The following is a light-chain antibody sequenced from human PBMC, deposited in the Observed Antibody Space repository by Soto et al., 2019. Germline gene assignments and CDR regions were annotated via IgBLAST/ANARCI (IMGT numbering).Light chain of an antibody. CDR3: HQRSNWFPT. CDR1: QSGSSY. Sequence: EILLTQSTATLSWSPGERATLSCRASQSGSSYLAWYQQKPGQAPRILIYDASNRATGIPARFRGSGTGTDFTINISSLEPEDFAVYYWHQRSNWFPTFGGGTKVEIK. J-gene: IGKJ4*01. V-gene: IGKV3-11*01. CDR2: DAS.